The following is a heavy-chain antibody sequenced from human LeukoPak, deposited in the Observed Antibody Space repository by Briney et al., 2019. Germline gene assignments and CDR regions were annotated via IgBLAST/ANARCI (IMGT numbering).Heavy chain of an antibody. CDR2: IYSGGNT. V-gene: IGHV3-53*01. J-gene: IGHJ4*02. Sequence: GGSLRLSCAASGFTVSSNYMSWVRQAPGKGLEWVSVIYSGGNTYYADSVKGRFTISRDNSKNTLYLQMNSLRAEDTAVYYCARPHPLDSSSWFYWGQGTLVTVSS. CDR1: GFTVSSNY. CDR3: ARPHPLDSSSWFY. D-gene: IGHD6-13*01.